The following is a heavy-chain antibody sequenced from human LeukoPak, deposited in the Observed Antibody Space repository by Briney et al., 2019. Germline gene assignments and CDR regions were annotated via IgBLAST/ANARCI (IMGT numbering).Heavy chain of an antibody. V-gene: IGHV3-30-3*01. CDR2: ISYDGSNK. D-gene: IGHD2-2*01. Sequence: GGSLRLSCAASGFTFRSYAMHWVRQAPGKGLEGVAVISYDGSNKYYADSVKGRFTISRDNSKNTLYLQMNSLRAEDTAVYYCAREGHKMPYDAFDIWGQGTMVTVSS. J-gene: IGHJ3*02. CDR3: AREGHKMPYDAFDI. CDR1: GFTFRSYA.